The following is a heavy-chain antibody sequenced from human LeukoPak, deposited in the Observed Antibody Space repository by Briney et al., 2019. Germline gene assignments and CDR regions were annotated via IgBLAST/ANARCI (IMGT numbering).Heavy chain of an antibody. CDR2: ISSSGSTI. V-gene: IGHV3-11*04. D-gene: IGHD3-22*01. Sequence: GGSLRLSCAASGFTFSAYYMSWVRQAPGKGLEWVSYISSSGSTIYYADSVKGRFTISRDNAKNLLYLQMNSLRAEDTAVYYCARGGNTREYYYDSSGYHLSWFDPWGQGTLVTVSS. J-gene: IGHJ5*02. CDR3: ARGGNTREYYYDSSGYHLSWFDP. CDR1: GFTFSAYY.